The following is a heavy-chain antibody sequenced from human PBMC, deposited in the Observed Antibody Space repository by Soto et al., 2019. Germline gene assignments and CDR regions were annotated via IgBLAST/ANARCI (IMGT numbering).Heavy chain of an antibody. J-gene: IGHJ4*02. CDR2: INPNSGGT. CDR3: ARDLAKGGGSAGFDY. CDR1: GYTFTGYY. Sequence: QVQLVQSGAEVKKPGASVKVSCKASGYTFTGYYIHWVRLAPGQGLARMGWINPNSGGTKYPQKFPGRVTMTRDTSIRSVYMALTGLKSDDTAVYFCARDLAKGGGSAGFDYWGQGTLVAVSS. V-gene: IGHV1-2*02. D-gene: IGHD2-15*01.